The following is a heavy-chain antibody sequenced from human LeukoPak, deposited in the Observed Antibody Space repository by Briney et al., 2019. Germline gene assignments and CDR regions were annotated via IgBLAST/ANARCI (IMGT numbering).Heavy chain of an antibody. J-gene: IGHJ4*02. CDR1: GFTFKRFA. D-gene: IGHD5-18*01. Sequence: PGGSLRLSCIGSGFTFKRFALSWVRLAPGKGLEWVSSISSSSSYIYYADSVKGRFTISRDNAKNSLYLQMNSLRAEDTAVYYCARVTRGYSYGHLFDYWGQGTLVTVSS. CDR2: ISSSSSYI. CDR3: ARVTRGYSYGHLFDY. V-gene: IGHV3-21*01.